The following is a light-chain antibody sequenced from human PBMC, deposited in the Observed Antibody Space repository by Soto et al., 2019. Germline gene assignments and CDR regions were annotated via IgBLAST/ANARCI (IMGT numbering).Light chain of an antibody. CDR3: AAWDDSLNGYV. J-gene: IGLJ1*01. Sequence: QLVLTQPPSASGTPGQRVTISCSGGSSNIGTNAVNWYQQIPGTAPKLLIYNNNQRPSGVPDRFSGSKSGTSASLAISGLQSEDEADYYCAAWDDSLNGYVFGTGTKLTVL. V-gene: IGLV1-44*01. CDR1: SSNIGTNA. CDR2: NNN.